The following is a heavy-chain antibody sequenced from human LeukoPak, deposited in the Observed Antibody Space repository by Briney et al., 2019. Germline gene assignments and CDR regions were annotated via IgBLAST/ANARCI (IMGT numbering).Heavy chain of an antibody. V-gene: IGHV3-48*04. Sequence: PGGSLRLSCAASGFTFSSYSMNWVRQAPGKGLEWVSYISSSSSTIYYADSVKGRFTISRDNSKNTLYLQMNSLRAEDTAVYYCAKEAYYDFWSGYTNWFDPWGQGTLVTVSS. CDR3: AKEAYYDFWSGYTNWFDP. J-gene: IGHJ5*02. CDR2: ISSSSSTI. CDR1: GFTFSSYS. D-gene: IGHD3-3*01.